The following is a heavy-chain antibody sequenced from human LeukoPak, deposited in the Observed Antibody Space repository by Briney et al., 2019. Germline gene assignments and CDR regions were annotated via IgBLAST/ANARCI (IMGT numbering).Heavy chain of an antibody. Sequence: GGSLRLSCAASGFTSSSYEMNWVRQAPGKGLEWVSYISSSGSTIYYADSVKGRFTISRDNAKNSLYLQMNSLRAEDTAVYYCARVGGSNWGWFDPWGQGTLVTVSS. CDR1: GFTSSSYE. J-gene: IGHJ5*02. CDR2: ISSSGSTI. D-gene: IGHD1-26*01. CDR3: ARVGGSNWGWFDP. V-gene: IGHV3-48*03.